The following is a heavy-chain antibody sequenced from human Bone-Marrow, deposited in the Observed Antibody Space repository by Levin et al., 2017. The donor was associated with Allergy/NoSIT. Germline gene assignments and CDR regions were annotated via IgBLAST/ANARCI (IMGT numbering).Heavy chain of an antibody. Sequence: GESLKISCTASGFTFSSCYMGWVRQAPGKGLQWVANIKEDGSKRNYGDSVKGRVTISRDNAKNSLYLQMNSLRAEDTAVYYCAGGVGAPYWGQGTLVTVSS. CDR3: AGGVGAPY. CDR1: GFTFSSCY. V-gene: IGHV3-7*01. D-gene: IGHD1-26*01. CDR2: IKEDGSKR. J-gene: IGHJ4*02.